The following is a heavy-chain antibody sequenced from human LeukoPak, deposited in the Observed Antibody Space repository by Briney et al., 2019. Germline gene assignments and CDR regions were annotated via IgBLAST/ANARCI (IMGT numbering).Heavy chain of an antibody. D-gene: IGHD1-1*01. V-gene: IGHV3-21*01. Sequence: GGSLRLSREASGFIFNTYAMACVRQAPGKGLEWVSSIRTSSSYIYYADAVKGRFTISRDYGKDSLYLQMNSLRAEDTVAYFCARGRGYAPGWYFDYWGQGTPVTVSS. CDR2: IRTSSSYI. CDR1: GFIFNTYA. CDR3: ARGRGYAPGWYFDY. J-gene: IGHJ4*02.